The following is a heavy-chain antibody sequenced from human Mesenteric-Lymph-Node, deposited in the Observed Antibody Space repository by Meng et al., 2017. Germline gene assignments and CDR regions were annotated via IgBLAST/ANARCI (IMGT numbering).Heavy chain of an antibody. D-gene: IGHD3-22*01. CDR1: GYTFTSYA. CDR2: INTNNGNP. CDR3: ARDNYDTASRFDY. J-gene: IGHJ4*02. Sequence: QVQLLQSGCELKEPGASVKVSCKASGYTFTSYAINWLRQAPGQGPEWMGWINTNNGNPTYAQGFTGRFVFSLDTSVSTAYVQISSLKVEDTAMYYCARDNYDTASRFDYWGQGTLVTVSS. V-gene: IGHV7-4-1*02.